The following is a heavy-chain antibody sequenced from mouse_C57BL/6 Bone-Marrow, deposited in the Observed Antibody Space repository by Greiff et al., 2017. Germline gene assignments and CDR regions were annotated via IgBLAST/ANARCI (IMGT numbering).Heavy chain of an antibody. Sequence: EVQGVESGGGLVKPGGSLKLSCAASGFTFSSYAMSWVRQTPEKRLEWVATISDGGSYTYYPDNVKGRFTISRDNAENNLYLQMSHLRSEDTAMYYCARARLLYYIDYWGQGTTLTVSS. CDR2: ISDGGSYT. CDR1: GFTFSSYA. CDR3: ARARLLYYIDY. V-gene: IGHV5-4*01. D-gene: IGHD2-10*01. J-gene: IGHJ2*01.